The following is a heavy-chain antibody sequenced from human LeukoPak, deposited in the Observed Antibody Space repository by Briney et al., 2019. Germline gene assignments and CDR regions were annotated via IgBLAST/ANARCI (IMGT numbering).Heavy chain of an antibody. V-gene: IGHV3-11*01. CDR1: GFTFSDFY. J-gene: IGHJ4*02. CDR3: ASGYRSGHHY. Sequence: GGSLRLSCVASGFTFSDFYMSWIRQAPGKGLEWISYISSRGDTVYYADSVKGRFTISRDNAKISLYLQMNNLRVDDTAVYFCASGYRSGHHYWGQGTLVTVSS. D-gene: IGHD5-12*01. CDR2: ISSRGDTV.